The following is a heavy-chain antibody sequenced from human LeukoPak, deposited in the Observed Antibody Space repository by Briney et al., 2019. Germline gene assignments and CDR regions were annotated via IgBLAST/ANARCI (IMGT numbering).Heavy chain of an antibody. D-gene: IGHD3-10*01. CDR2: ISSSSSTI. V-gene: IGHV3-48*01. Sequence: GGSLRLSCAASGFTFSSYSMNWVRQAPGKGLEWVSYISSSSSTIYYADSVKGRFTISRDNAKNSLYLQMNSLRAEDTAVYYCARTLLTAYYYGSGSYAFDIWGQGTMVTVSS. CDR1: GFTFSSYS. CDR3: ARTLLTAYYYGSGSYAFDI. J-gene: IGHJ3*02.